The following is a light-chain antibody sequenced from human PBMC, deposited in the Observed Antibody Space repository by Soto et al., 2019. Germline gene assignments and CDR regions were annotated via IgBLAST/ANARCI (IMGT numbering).Light chain of an antibody. J-gene: IGLJ1*01. V-gene: IGLV2-18*02. CDR3: FSYTRSDTYV. Sequence: QSVLTQPPSVAGSPGQSVTISCTGTNNDVGGYKGVSWYQQSPGTATKLMIYEVTNRPSGVPDRFSGSKSGNTASLTISGLQAEDEADYYCFSYTRSDTYVFGTGTQLTVL. CDR2: EVT. CDR1: NNDVGGYKG.